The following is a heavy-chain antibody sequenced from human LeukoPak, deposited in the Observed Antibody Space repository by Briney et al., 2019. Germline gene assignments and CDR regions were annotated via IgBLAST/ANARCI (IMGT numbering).Heavy chain of an antibody. CDR2: IKEDGGEK. D-gene: IGHD4-17*01. V-gene: IGHV3-7*01. CDR3: ARDGIHYGDYP. J-gene: IGHJ5*02. CDR1: GFTFSIYY. Sequence: GSLRLSCAASGFTFSIYYMSWLRQAPGKGLEWVAHIKEDGGEKYYVDSVRGRFTISRDNAKNSLYLQMNSLRADDTAVYYCARDGIHYGDYPWGQGTLVTVSS.